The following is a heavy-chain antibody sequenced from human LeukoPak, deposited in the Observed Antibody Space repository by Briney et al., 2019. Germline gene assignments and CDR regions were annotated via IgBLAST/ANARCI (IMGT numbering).Heavy chain of an antibody. Sequence: GASVKVSCKASGYTFTSYYMHWVRQAPGQGLEWMGIINPSGGSTSYAQKFQGRVTMTRDTSTSTVYMELSSLRSEGTAVYYCARDILEMATITAPDAFDIWGQGTMVTVSS. D-gene: IGHD5-24*01. CDR2: INPSGGST. CDR1: GYTFTSYY. V-gene: IGHV1-46*01. J-gene: IGHJ3*02. CDR3: ARDILEMATITAPDAFDI.